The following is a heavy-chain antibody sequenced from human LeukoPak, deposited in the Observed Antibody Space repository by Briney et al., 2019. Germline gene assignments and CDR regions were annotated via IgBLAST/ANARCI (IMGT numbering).Heavy chain of an antibody. CDR3: ARDSTTMIVVAPLDY. J-gene: IGHJ4*02. D-gene: IGHD3-22*01. CDR1: GFTFSSYG. Sequence: GGSLRLSCAASGFTFSSYGMHWVRQAPGKGLEWVAVIWYDGSNKYYADSVKGRFTISRDNSKNTLYLQMNSLRAEDTAVYYCARDSTTMIVVAPLDYWGQGTPVTVSS. CDR2: IWYDGSNK. V-gene: IGHV3-33*01.